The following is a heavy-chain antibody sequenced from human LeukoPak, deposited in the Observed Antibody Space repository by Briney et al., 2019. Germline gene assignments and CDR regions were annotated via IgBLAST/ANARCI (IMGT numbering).Heavy chain of an antibody. J-gene: IGHJ6*03. Sequence: PSETLSLTCAVYGGSFSGYYWSWIRQPPGKGLEWIGEINHSGSTNYNPSLKSRVTISVDTSKNQFSLKLSSVTAADTAVYYCAGGTYYDFWSGYYTSHYMDVWGKGTTVTVSS. V-gene: IGHV4-34*01. CDR2: INHSGST. D-gene: IGHD3-3*01. CDR3: AGGTYYDFWSGYYTSHYMDV. CDR1: GGSFSGYY.